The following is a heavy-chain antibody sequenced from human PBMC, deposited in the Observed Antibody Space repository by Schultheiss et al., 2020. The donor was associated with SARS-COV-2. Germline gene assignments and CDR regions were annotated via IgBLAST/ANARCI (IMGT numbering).Heavy chain of an antibody. V-gene: IGHV3-30*18. CDR2: ISYDGSNK. J-gene: IGHJ6*02. Sequence: GESLKISCAASGFTFSNYGMHWVRQAPGKGLECVAVISYDGSNKYYADSVKGRFTISRDNSKNTLYLQMNSLRAEDTAVYYCAKESGSSGPYYYGMDVWGQGTTVTVSS. CDR1: GFTFSNYG. D-gene: IGHD6-19*01. CDR3: AKESGSSGPYYYGMDV.